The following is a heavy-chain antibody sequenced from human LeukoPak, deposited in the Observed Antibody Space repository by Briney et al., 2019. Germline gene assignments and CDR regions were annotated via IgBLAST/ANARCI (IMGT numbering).Heavy chain of an antibody. CDR3: AKDPDPYKIAAAGTPDC. V-gene: IGHV3-23*01. Sequence: PGGSLRLSCAASGFTFSSYAMSWVRQAPGKGLEWVSAISGSGGSTYYADSVKGRFTISRDNSKNTLYLQMNSLRAEDTAVYYCAKDPDPYKIAAAGTPDCWGQGTLVTVSS. D-gene: IGHD6-13*01. J-gene: IGHJ4*02. CDR2: ISGSGGST. CDR1: GFTFSSYA.